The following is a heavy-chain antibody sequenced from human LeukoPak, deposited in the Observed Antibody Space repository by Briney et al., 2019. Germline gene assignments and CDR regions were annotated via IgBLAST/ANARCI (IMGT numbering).Heavy chain of an antibody. V-gene: IGHV3-23*01. CDR3: AKLSLRGG. J-gene: IGHJ4*02. CDR2: LGGRST. Sequence: GGSLRLSCVASGFTFSSHAMSWVRQAPGKGLEWVSTLGGRSTYYADSVKGRFTISRDNSKNTLYLQMNSLRAEDTAVYYCAKLSLRGGWGQGTLVTVSS. D-gene: IGHD3-16*01. CDR1: GFTFSSHA.